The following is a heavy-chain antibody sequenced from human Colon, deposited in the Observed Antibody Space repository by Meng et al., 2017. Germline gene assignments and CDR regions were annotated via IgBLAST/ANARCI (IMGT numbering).Heavy chain of an antibody. D-gene: IGHD2-2*01. V-gene: IGHV4-4*02. CDR3: ATSGCTSSTNCHAPLR. CDR1: GASLSSSNW. Sequence: QVQLQESGSGLVKPSGTLSLTCAVSGASLSSSNWWSWVRQPPGKGLEWIGEIYHGGDTNYNPSLKSRVTISVDKSKNQFSLKLNSLTAADTAMYYCATSGCTSSTNCHAPLRWGQGTLVTVSS. J-gene: IGHJ4*02. CDR2: IYHGGDT.